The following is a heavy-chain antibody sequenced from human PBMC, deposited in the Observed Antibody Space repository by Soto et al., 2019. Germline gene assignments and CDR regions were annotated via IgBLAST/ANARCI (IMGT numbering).Heavy chain of an antibody. CDR1: GFSFSTNW. D-gene: IGHD2-15*01. CDR2: IFPRDSDT. V-gene: IGHV5-51*01. J-gene: IGHJ4*02. Sequence: PGESLKISCKGSGFSFSTNWIGWVRQMSGEGLEWMGIIFPRDSDTRYSPSFEGQVTISADKSITTAYLQWSSLKASDAAMYYCALSTSGYCSGPRCPVYFDYWGQGTPVTVSS. CDR3: ALSTSGYCSGPRCPVYFDY.